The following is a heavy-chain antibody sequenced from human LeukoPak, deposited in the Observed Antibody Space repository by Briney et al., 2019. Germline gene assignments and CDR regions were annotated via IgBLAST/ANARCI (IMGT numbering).Heavy chain of an antibody. D-gene: IGHD3-9*01. J-gene: IGHJ5*02. CDR2: IYTSGST. Sequence: SETLSLTCTVSGGSMSSYYWSWIRQPPGKGLEWIGYIYTSGSTNYNPSLKSRVTISVDTSKNQFSLRLSSVTAADTAVYYCARGSGYDILTGYYNVSWFDPWGQGTLVTVSS. CDR1: GGSMSSYY. CDR3: ARGSGYDILTGYYNVSWFDP. V-gene: IGHV4-4*09.